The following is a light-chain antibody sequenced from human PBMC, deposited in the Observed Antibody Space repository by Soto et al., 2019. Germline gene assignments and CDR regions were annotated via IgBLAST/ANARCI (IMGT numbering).Light chain of an antibody. V-gene: IGLV2-14*01. CDR1: SSDVGAYNY. J-gene: IGLJ2*01. Sequence: QSALTQPASVSGSPGQSITISCTGTSSDVGAYNYVCWYKQHPGKAPQLMIYEVTNRPSGVSDRFSGSKSGNTASLTISGLQAEDEADYYCSSYTSSSTPVVFGGGTKLTVL. CDR2: EVT. CDR3: SSYTSSSTPVV.